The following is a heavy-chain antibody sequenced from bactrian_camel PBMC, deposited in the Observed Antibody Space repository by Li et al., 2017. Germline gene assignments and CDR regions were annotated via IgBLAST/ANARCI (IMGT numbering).Heavy chain of an antibody. CDR2: IGVSGTT. CDR1: RDTWRRFP. J-gene: IGHJ4*01. CDR3: AAGSDWGRCAAREYEW. D-gene: IGHD5*01. V-gene: IGHV3S55*01. Sequence: VESGGGSVQAGGSLKLSCLVPRDTWRRFPNLCLAWFRQAPGKEREGVAFIGVSGTTAYADSVKGRFSISRDNAKDTLYLQMNSLKPEDTAMYLCAAGSDWGRCAAREYEWWGTGTQVTVS.